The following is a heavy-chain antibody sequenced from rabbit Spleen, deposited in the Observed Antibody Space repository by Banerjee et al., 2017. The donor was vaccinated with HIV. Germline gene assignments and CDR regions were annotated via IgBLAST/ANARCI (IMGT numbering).Heavy chain of an antibody. D-gene: IGHD5-1*01. CDR1: GFDFSTNSF. CDR2: IYTDSGSA. CDR3: ARAGEGGDGYLNL. J-gene: IGHJ4*01. Sequence: QEQLVESGGGLVQPEGSLTLTCKASGFDFSTNSFMCWVRQAPGKGLEWTGCIYTDSGSAYYASWAKGRFTISKTSSTTVTLQMTSLTAADTATYFCARAGEGGDGYLNLWGQGTLVTVS. V-gene: IGHV1S45*01.